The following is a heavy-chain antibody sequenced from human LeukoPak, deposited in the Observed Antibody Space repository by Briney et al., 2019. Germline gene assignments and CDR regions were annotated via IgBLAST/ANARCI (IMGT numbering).Heavy chain of an antibody. CDR2: ISSSGSTI. V-gene: IGHV3-48*03. D-gene: IGHD3-10*01. Sequence: GGSLRLSCAASVFTFSSYEMNWVRQAPGKGLEWVSYISSSGSTIYYADSVKGRFTISRDNAKNSLYLQMNSLRAEDTAVYYCARVSVRGVLPPYFDYWGQGTLVTVSS. CDR1: VFTFSSYE. J-gene: IGHJ4*02. CDR3: ARVSVRGVLPPYFDY.